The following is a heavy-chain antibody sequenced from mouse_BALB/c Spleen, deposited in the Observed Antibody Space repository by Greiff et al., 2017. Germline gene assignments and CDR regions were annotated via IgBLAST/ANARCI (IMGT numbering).Heavy chain of an antibody. CDR3: ARDNYGNYEAMDY. D-gene: IGHD2-1*01. Sequence: EVQLQESGPGLVKPSQSLSLTCTVTGYSITSDYAWNWIRQFPGNKLEWMGYISYSGSTSYNPSLKSRISITRDTSKNQFFLQLNSVTTEDTATYYCARDNYGNYEAMDYWGQGTSVTVSS. CDR1: GYSITSDYA. J-gene: IGHJ4*01. CDR2: ISYSGST. V-gene: IGHV3-2*02.